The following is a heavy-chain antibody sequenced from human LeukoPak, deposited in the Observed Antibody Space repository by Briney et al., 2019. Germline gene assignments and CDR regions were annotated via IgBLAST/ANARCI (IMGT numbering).Heavy chain of an antibody. V-gene: IGHV5-51*01. CDR2: IYPGDSNT. J-gene: IGHJ5*02. Sequence: RGESLKISCKGSGYNFTSHWIGWVRQMPGKGLEWMGIIYPGDSNTRYSPSFQGQVTISADKSISTAYLQWSSLKASDTAVYYCARGGFRSSGWMFNWFDPWGQGTLVTVSS. CDR3: ARGGFRSSGWMFNWFDP. CDR1: GYNFTSHW. D-gene: IGHD6-19*01.